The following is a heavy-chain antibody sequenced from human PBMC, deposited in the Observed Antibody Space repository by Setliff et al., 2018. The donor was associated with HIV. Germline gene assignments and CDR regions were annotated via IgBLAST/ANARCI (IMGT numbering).Heavy chain of an antibody. CDR1: GGSFSSYY. V-gene: IGHV4-4*07. CDR3: ARDRHSSGLGSYGP. D-gene: IGHD3-10*01. CDR2: IYNSGTT. J-gene: IGHJ5*02. Sequence: PSETLSLTCTISGGSFSSYYWSWIQQPAGRGLEWIGRIYNSGTTNYNPSLKSRVTMSIDTSKNQFSLKLTSVTAADTAVYYCARDRHSSGLGSYGPWGPGTLVTVSS.